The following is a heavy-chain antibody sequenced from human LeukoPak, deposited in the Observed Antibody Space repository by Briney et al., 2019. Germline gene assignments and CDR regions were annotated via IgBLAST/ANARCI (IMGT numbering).Heavy chain of an antibody. V-gene: IGHV3-23*01. CDR3: AKAASGNWNDVSDY. CDR1: GFTFSTYA. CDR2: ISGRGVST. J-gene: IGHJ4*02. D-gene: IGHD1-20*01. Sequence: PGRSLRLSCAAAGFTFSTYAMSWVRRAPGKGLEWVSAISGRGVSTSYADSVRGRFTISRDNSMNTLYLQMNSLRAEDTAVYYCAKAASGNWNDVSDYWGQGTLVTVSS.